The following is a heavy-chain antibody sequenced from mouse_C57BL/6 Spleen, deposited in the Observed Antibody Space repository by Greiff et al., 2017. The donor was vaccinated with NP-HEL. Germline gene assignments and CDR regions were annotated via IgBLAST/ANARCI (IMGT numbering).Heavy chain of an antibody. D-gene: IGHD1-1*01. Sequence: EVKLVESGAELVKPGASVKLSCTASGFNIKDYYMHWVKQRTEQGLEWIGRIDPEDGETKYAPKFQGKATITADTSSNTADLQLSSLTSEDTAVYYCARWDYYGSSRDYWGQGTTLTVSS. V-gene: IGHV14-2*01. CDR2: IDPEDGET. CDR3: ARWDYYGSSRDY. CDR1: GFNIKDYY. J-gene: IGHJ2*01.